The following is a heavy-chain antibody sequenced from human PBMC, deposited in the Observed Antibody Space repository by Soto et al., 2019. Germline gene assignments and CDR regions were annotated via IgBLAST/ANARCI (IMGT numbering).Heavy chain of an antibody. J-gene: IGHJ5*02. CDR1: GFSFSAYG. D-gene: IGHD3-22*01. Sequence: GWSLRLSCAASGFSFSAYGIHWVRQAPGKGLEWVAVISYDGSNKYYADSVKGRVTISRDNSKNTVYLQMNSLRAEDTAVYYCARDYYYESSGTFGWFDPWGQGALVTVSS. CDR3: ARDYYYESSGTFGWFDP. CDR2: ISYDGSNK. V-gene: IGHV3-30*03.